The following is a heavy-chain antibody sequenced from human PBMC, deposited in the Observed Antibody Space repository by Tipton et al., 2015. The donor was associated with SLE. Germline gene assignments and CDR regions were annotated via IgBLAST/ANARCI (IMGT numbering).Heavy chain of an antibody. CDR2: IYYSGST. CDR3: ATGGREYCFDY. J-gene: IGHJ4*02. D-gene: IGHD3-10*01. V-gene: IGHV4-39*07. Sequence: TLSLTCTVSGGSISSSSYYWSWIRQPPGKGLEWIGSIYYSGSTYYNPSLKSRVTISVDTSKNQFSLKLSSVTAADTAVYYCATGGREYCFDYWGQGPLVTVSS. CDR1: GGSISSSSYY.